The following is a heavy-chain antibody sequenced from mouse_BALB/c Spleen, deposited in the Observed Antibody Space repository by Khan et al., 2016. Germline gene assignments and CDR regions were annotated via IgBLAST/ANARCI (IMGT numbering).Heavy chain of an antibody. CDR2: IWSGGTT. CDR1: GFSLATYG. Sequence: QVQLQQSGPGLVQPSQSLSITCTVPGFSLATYGVHWVRQSPGKGLEWLGVIWSGGTTDYNAAFISRLSINKDNSKSQVFFTMNSLQTNDTAIYYCARNSYSSYSRDFGGQGTSVTVSS. CDR3: ARNSYSSYSRDF. D-gene: IGHD2-12*01. V-gene: IGHV2-2*02. J-gene: IGHJ4*01.